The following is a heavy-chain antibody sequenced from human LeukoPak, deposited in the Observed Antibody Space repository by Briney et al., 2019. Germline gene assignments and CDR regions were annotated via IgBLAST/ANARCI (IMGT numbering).Heavy chain of an antibody. J-gene: IGHJ3*02. CDR1: GFTLTSYE. CDR3: ARSNRDAFDM. Sequence: PGGSLRLSCAASGFTLTSYEMNSVRQGPGQGLEWVSYISCSGTTKYYADSVKGRFTLSRDNAKKSLSLQMTSLGAEDTAIYYCARSNRDAFDMWGQGTVVTVSS. D-gene: IGHD2/OR15-2a*01. V-gene: IGHV3-48*03. CDR2: ISCSGTTK.